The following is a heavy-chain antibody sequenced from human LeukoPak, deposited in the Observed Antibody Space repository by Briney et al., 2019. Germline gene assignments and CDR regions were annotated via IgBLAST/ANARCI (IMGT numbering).Heavy chain of an antibody. V-gene: IGHV3-48*03. CDR2: ISSSGTTI. Sequence: GGSLRLSCVASGFSFSSYEMNWVRQAPGKGLEWVSYISSSGTTIYYAGSVKGRFTISRDNAKNSLYLQMNSLRAEDTAAYYCARGLMTPNTYCDLWGQGTLVTVSS. J-gene: IGHJ4*02. CDR1: GFSFSSYE. CDR3: ARGLMTPNTYCDL. D-gene: IGHD2-8*01.